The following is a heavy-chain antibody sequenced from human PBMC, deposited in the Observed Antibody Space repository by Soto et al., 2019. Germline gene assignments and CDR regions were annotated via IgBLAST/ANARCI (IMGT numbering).Heavy chain of an antibody. D-gene: IGHD2-8*01. CDR3: TRDRHIVLIPLLGAFDI. V-gene: IGHV3-49*03. CDR2: IRSKAYGGTT. CDR1: GFTFGDYA. J-gene: IGHJ3*02. Sequence: EVQLVESGGGLVQPGRSLRLSCTASGFTFGDYAMSWFRQAPGKGLEWVGFIRSKAYGGTTEYAASVKGRFTISRDDSKSIAYLQMNSLKTEDTAVYYCTRDRHIVLIPLLGAFDIWGQGTMVTVSS.